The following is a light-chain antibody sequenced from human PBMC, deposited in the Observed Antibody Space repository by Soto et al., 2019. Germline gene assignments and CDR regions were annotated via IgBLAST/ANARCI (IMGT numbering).Light chain of an antibody. CDR3: CSYAVNSLWV. CDR2: DVS. Sequence: QSALTQPRSVSGSPGQSVTISCTGTSSNVGAYNYVSWYQQYPGKGPRLMIYDVSKWPSGVPDRFSGSKSGNTASLTSSGLQAEDEADYYCCSYAVNSLWVFGGGTQLTVL. CDR1: SSNVGAYNY. V-gene: IGLV2-11*01. J-gene: IGLJ7*01.